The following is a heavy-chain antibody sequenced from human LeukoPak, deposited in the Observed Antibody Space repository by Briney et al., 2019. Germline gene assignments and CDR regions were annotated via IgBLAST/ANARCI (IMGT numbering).Heavy chain of an antibody. CDR3: ARDPLEEYSYNAFDI. D-gene: IGHD5-18*01. CDR1: GDSVSSNSAT. V-gene: IGHV6-1*01. Sequence: SQTLSLTCAISGDSVSSNSATWSWIRQSPSRGLEWLGRTYYRSKWYNDYAVSVKGRITINPDTSKNQFSLQLSSVTPEDTAVYYCARDPLEEYSYNAFDIWGQGTMVTVSS. CDR2: TYYRSKWYN. J-gene: IGHJ3*02.